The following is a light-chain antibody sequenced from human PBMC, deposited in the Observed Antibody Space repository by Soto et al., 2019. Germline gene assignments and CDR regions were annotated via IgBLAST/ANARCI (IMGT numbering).Light chain of an antibody. Sequence: EVVLTQSPVTLSLSPGERATLSCRDSQSVSSTYLAWYRHKPGQAPRLLIYGASIRAADIPDRFSGSGSGTDFTLTISRLEPEDFAVYYCHHYVSSRHTFGQGTKVEIK. J-gene: IGKJ2*01. V-gene: IGKV3-20*01. CDR1: QSVSSTY. CDR2: GAS. CDR3: HHYVSSRHT.